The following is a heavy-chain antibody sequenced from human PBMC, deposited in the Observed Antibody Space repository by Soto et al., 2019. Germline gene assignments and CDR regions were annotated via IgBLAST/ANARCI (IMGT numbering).Heavy chain of an antibody. V-gene: IGHV3-15*01. CDR1: GFTFSSAW. CDR2: IKSKADGETI. CDR3: AADIPPPQGPSYPIDY. Sequence: EVQLVESGGDLVTPGGSLRLSCATSGFTFSSAWMSWVRQAPGEGLEWVGRIKSKADGETIEYAAPVKGRFTISRVDSKATVFLQMNSLKAEDTAIYYCAADIPPPQGPSYPIDYWGQGTLVTVSS. J-gene: IGHJ4*02. D-gene: IGHD1-26*01.